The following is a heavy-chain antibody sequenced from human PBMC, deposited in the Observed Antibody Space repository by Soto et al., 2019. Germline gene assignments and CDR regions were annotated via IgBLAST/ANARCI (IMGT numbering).Heavy chain of an antibody. V-gene: IGHV1-18*01. J-gene: IGHJ4*02. D-gene: IGHD1-1*01. CDR3: ARANTWVTGRVGTH. CDR1: GYSFTNYG. Sequence: QIHLEQSRIEMKEPGTSLKISCATSGYSFTNYGISWVRQAPGQGLEGMGWISGDNGNTKYAQSFHDRVVMTADKFTSTGYLEMRNLRSNDTAVYYCARANTWVTGRVGTHWGPGAKVTVSS. CDR2: ISGDNGNT.